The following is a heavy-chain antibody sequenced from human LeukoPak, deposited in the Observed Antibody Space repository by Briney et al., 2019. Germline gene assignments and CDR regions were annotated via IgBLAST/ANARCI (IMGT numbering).Heavy chain of an antibody. V-gene: IGHV4-4*07. D-gene: IGHD3-3*01. CDR2: IYTSGST. CDR3: ARGDPDFWSGFAPYYMDV. J-gene: IGHJ6*03. Sequence: SETLSLTCTVSGGSISSYYWSWIRQPAGKGLEWIGRIYTSGSTNYNPSLKSRVTMSVDTSKNQFSLKLSSVTAADTAVYYCARGDPDFWSGFAPYYMDVWGKGTTVTVSS. CDR1: GGSISSYY.